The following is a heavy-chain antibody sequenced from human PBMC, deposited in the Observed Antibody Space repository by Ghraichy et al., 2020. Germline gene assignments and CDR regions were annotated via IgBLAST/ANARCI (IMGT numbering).Heavy chain of an antibody. J-gene: IGHJ4*02. CDR3: AKARGGTTGGGDY. CDR1: GFTFSSYA. V-gene: IGHV3-23*01. D-gene: IGHD1-1*01. Sequence: GESLNISCATSGFTFSSYAMSWVRQAPGKGLEWVYSISSSGGSTYYADSVKGRFTISRDNSKNTLYLQMNSLGAEDTAVYYCAKARGGTTGGGDYWGQGTLVTVSS. CDR2: ISSSGGST.